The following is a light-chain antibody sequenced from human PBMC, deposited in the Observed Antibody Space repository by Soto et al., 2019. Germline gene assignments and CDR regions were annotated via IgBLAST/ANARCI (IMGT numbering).Light chain of an antibody. Sequence: EIVLTQSPGTLSLSPGERATLSCRASQSVSNYLAWYQQKPGQAPRLLIYGASSRATGIPDRFSGSGSGTDFPLTISRLGPEDFAVYYCQQYGTFRTSGQGTKVEIK. CDR2: GAS. CDR3: QQYGTFRT. CDR1: QSVSNY. J-gene: IGKJ1*01. V-gene: IGKV3-20*01.